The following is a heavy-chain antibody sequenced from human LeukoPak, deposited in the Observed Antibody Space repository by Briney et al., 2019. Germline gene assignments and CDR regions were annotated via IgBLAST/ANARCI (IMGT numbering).Heavy chain of an antibody. CDR2: IWYDGSNK. D-gene: IGHD6-6*01. CDR1: GFTFGSYG. CDR3: AKAYYSSSNWFDP. J-gene: IGHJ5*02. Sequence: PGGSLRLSCAASGFTFGSYGMHWVRQAPGKGLELVAVIWYDGSNKYYADSVKGRFTISRDNSKNTLYLQMNSLRAEDTAVYYCAKAYYSSSNWFDPWGQGTLVTVSS. V-gene: IGHV3-33*06.